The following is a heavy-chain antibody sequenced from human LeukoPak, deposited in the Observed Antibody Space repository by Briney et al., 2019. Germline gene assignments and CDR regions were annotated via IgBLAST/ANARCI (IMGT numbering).Heavy chain of an antibody. D-gene: IGHD6-13*01. V-gene: IGHV3-7*01. J-gene: IGHJ6*03. CDR2: IKQDGSEK. Sequence: PGGSLRLSCAASGFTFSSYWMSWVRQAPGKGLEWVANIKQDGSEKYYVDSVKGRFTISRDNAKNSLYLQMNSLRAEDTAVYYCAISPLGSSSWYWTRENPQENYMDVWGKGTTVTVSS. CDR3: AISPLGSSSWYWTRENPQENYMDV. CDR1: GFTFSSYW.